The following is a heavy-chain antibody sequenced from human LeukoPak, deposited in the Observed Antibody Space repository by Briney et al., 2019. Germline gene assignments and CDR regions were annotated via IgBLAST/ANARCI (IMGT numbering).Heavy chain of an antibody. CDR1: GFTFGSYA. CDR3: ARGPHYEYYYYYGMDV. V-gene: IGHV3-23*01. Sequence: GGSLRLSCAASGFTFGSYAMNWVRQAPGKGLEWVSFISDSGGRTYYADSVKGRFTISRDNAKNSLYLQMNSLRAEDTAVYYCARGPHYEYYYYYGMDVWGQGTTVTVSS. CDR2: ISDSGGRT. J-gene: IGHJ6*02. D-gene: IGHD4-17*01.